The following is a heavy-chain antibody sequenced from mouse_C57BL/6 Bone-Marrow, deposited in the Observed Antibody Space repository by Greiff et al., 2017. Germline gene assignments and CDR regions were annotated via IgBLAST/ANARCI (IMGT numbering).Heavy chain of an antibody. D-gene: IGHD2-4*01. CDR1: GYTFTDYE. CDR2: IDPETGGT. CDR3: TRFHYDLYYYAMDY. V-gene: IGHV1-15*01. J-gene: IGHJ4*01. Sequence: QVQLHQSGAELVRPGASVTLSCKASGYTFTDYEMHWVKQTPVHGLEWIGAIDPETGGTAYNQKFKGKAILTADKSSSTAYMELRSLTSEDSAVYYCTRFHYDLYYYAMDYWGQGTSVTVSS.